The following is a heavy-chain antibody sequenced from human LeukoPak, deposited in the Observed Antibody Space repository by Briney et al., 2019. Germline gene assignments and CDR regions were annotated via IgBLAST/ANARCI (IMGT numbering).Heavy chain of an antibody. Sequence: PGGSLRLSCAASGFTFDDYGMSWVRQAPVKGLEWVSGITWNGGSTTYADSVKGRFTISRDNSKNTLYLQMNSLRAEDTAVYYCAKAVYSGYDLSVVDYWGQGTLVTVSS. D-gene: IGHD5-12*01. CDR3: AKAVYSGYDLSVVDY. CDR1: GFTFDDYG. CDR2: ITWNGGST. V-gene: IGHV3-20*04. J-gene: IGHJ4*02.